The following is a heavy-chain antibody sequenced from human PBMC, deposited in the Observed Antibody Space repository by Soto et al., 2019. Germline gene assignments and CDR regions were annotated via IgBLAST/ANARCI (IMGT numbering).Heavy chain of an antibody. J-gene: IGHJ6*02. CDR1: GGSISSGGYY. D-gene: IGHD1-1*01. Sequence: SETLCLTCTVSGGSISSGGYYWSWIRQHPGKGLEWIGYIYYSGSTYYNPSLKSRVTISVDTSKNQFSLKLSSVTAADTAVYYCARDRLEQDFGTEAEAYYYYYYGMDVWGQGTTVTVSS. CDR2: IYYSGST. V-gene: IGHV4-31*03. CDR3: ARDRLEQDFGTEAEAYYYYYYGMDV.